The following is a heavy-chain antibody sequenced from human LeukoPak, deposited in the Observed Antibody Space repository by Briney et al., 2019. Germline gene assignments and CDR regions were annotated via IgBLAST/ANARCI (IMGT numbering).Heavy chain of an antibody. Sequence: XYXFTSYAMXWVRXXPXQGXXXXXWINTNTGNPTYAQGFTGRFVFSLDTSVSTAYLQISSLKAEDTAVYYCARVTDAGGGAFDYWGQGTLVTVSS. CDR3: ARVTDAGGGAFDY. CDR1: XYXFTSYA. CDR2: INTNTGNP. D-gene: IGHD2-8*01. V-gene: IGHV7-4-1*02. J-gene: IGHJ4*02.